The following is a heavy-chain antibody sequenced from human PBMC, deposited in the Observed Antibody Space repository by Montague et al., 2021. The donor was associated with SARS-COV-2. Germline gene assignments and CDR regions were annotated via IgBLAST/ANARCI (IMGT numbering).Heavy chain of an antibody. CDR1: GGSFSGYY. J-gene: IGHJ4*02. CDR2: INHSGST. CDR3: ARGGGYSYGALDY. V-gene: IGHV4-34*01. Sequence: SETLSLTCAVYGGSFSGYYWNWIRQPPGKGLEWIGEINHSGSTNYNPSLKSRVTISVDTSKKQFSLRLNSVTAADTVVYYCARGGGYSYGALDYWGQGTLVTVSS. D-gene: IGHD5-18*01.